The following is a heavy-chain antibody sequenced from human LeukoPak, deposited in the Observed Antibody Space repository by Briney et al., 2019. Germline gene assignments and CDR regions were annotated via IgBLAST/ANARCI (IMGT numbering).Heavy chain of an antibody. J-gene: IGHJ4*02. V-gene: IGHV1-18*01. CDR3: ARSRCSTSTSCYYFFFFDS. CDR2: SSGTGYNI. Sequence: ASVKVSCKASGYTFNSYGITWVRQAPGQGLEWMARSSGTGYNIEYAQKFQDRVTMTTDTSTSTAYMELRSLRSDDTAVYYCARSRCSTSTSCYYFFFFDSWGQGTLVTVSS. D-gene: IGHD2-2*01. CDR1: GYTFNSYG.